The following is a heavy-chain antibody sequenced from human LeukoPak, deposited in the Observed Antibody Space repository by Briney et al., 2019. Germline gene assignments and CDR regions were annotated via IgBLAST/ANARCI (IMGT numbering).Heavy chain of an antibody. D-gene: IGHD6-13*01. V-gene: IGHV3-74*01. J-gene: IGHJ4*02. CDR2: IDGDESGT. CDR1: GFIFNNHW. Sequence: PGGSLRLSCAASGFIFNNHWMHWVRQTPGEGLVWVARIDGDESGTIYADSVKGRFTISRDNAKNTVYLQMNSLRAEDTAVYYCAKGGSSSPRSTFDYWGQGTLLTVSS. CDR3: AKGGSSSPRSTFDY.